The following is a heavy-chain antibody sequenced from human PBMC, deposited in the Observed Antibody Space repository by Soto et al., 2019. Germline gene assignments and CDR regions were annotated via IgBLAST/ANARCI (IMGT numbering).Heavy chain of an antibody. J-gene: IGHJ4*02. V-gene: IGHV1-8*01. CDR3: ARGGWDGYRIHGPFFGY. D-gene: IGHD5-12*01. CDR1: GYTFTSYD. Sequence: QVRLVQSGAEVKKPGASVKVSCKASGYTFTSYDINWVRQATGQGLEWMGWMNPNSGNTGYAQKFQGRVTMTRNTSISTAYMELSSLRSEDTAVYYCARGGWDGYRIHGPFFGYWGQGTLVNVSS. CDR2: MNPNSGNT.